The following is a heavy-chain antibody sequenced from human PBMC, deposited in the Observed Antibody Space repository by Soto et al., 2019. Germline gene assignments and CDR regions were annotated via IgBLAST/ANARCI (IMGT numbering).Heavy chain of an antibody. Sequence: ASVKVSCKAFGYTFTSYSITWVRQAPGQGLEWMGWISAYNGNTNYAQKLQGRVTTTADESTSTAYMELSSLRSEDTGVYYCASDYAVADTYYFGMAVWGQGTTVTVSS. CDR2: ISAYNGNT. CDR3: ASDYAVADTYYFGMAV. J-gene: IGHJ6*02. CDR1: GYTFTSYS. V-gene: IGHV1-18*04. D-gene: IGHD6-19*01.